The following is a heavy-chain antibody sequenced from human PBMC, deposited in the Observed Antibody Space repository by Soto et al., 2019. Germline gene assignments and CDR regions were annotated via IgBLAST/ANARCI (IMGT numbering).Heavy chain of an antibody. CDR3: ARGVGVSALNWFDP. J-gene: IGHJ5*02. D-gene: IGHD3-10*01. CDR1: GGSIVSYY. V-gene: IGHV4-59*12. Sequence: SETLSLTCTVSGGSIVSYYWTWMRQSPGKGLEWVGYIYYGGSANYNPPLNSRLTMSVDRSKNQFSLRLGSVTAADTAVYYCARGVGVSALNWFDPWGQGTLVTVSS. CDR2: IYYGGSA.